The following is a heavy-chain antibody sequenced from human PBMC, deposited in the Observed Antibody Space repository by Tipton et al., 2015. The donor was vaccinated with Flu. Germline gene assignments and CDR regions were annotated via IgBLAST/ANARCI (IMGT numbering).Heavy chain of an antibody. V-gene: IGHV4-38-2*02. CDR1: GDSIASDYY. D-gene: IGHD5-18*01. CDR2: VHRQGST. Sequence: TLSLTCSVSGDSIASDYYWAWVRQPPGKGLEWIGNVHRQGSTYYSPSLRSRVTIAVDRSKNQFSLRLNSVTAADTAVYYCARVNTGMAEYYYYGMDVWGQGTTVTVSS. CDR3: ARVNTGMAEYYYYGMDV. J-gene: IGHJ6*02.